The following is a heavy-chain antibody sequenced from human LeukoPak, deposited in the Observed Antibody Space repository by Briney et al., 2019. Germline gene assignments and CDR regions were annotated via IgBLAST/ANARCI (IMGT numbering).Heavy chain of an antibody. D-gene: IGHD6-6*01. CDR2: IYYSGST. CDR3: ASPEYSSSLAFDY. J-gene: IGHJ4*02. V-gene: IGHV4-59*12. CDR1: GGSISSYY. Sequence: SETLSLTCTVSGGSISSYYWSWIRQPPGKGLEWIGYIYYSGSTNYNPSLKSRVTISVDTSKNQFSLKLSSVTAADTAVYYCASPEYSSSLAFDYWGQGTLVTVSS.